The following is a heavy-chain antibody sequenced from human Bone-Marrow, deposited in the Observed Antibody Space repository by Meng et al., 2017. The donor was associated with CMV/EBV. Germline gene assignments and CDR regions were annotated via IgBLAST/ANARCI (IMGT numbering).Heavy chain of an antibody. Sequence: SVKVSCKASGGTFSSYAISWVRQAPGQGLEWMGGIIPTLGIANYAQKFQGRVTITADKSTSTAYMELSSLRSEDTAVYYCARLVIVPAAILTWGYGMDVWGQGTTVTVSS. D-gene: IGHD2-2*01. CDR3: ARLVIVPAAILTWGYGMDV. CDR1: GGTFSSYA. CDR2: IIPTLGIA. V-gene: IGHV1-69*10. J-gene: IGHJ6*02.